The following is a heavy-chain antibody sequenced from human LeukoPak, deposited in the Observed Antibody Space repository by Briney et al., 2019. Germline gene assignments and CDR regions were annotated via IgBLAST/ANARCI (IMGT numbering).Heavy chain of an antibody. CDR2: INPNSGGT. D-gene: IGHD6-13*01. CDR3: ARVGFSSSYSDLDY. J-gene: IGHJ4*02. V-gene: IGHV1-2*06. CDR1: GYTFTGYY. Sequence: ASVKVSCMASGYTFTGYYMHWVRQAPGQGLEWMGRINPNSGGTNYAQKFQGRVTMTRDTSISTAYVELSRLRSDDTAVYYCARVGFSSSYSDLDYWGQGTLVTVSS.